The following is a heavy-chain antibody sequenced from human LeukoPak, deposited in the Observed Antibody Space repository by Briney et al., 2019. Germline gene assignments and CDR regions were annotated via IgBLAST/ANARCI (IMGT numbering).Heavy chain of an antibody. V-gene: IGHV3-30*02. CDR1: GFTFSSYG. CDR3: AKDSLGYCSSTSCPLRVYYYYMDV. Sequence: WGSLRLSCAASGFTFSSYGMHWVRQAPGKGLEWVAFIRHDGSNNYYADSVKGRFTISRDNSKNTLYLQMNSLRAEDTAVYYCAKDSLGYCSSTSCPLRVYYYYMDVWGKGTTVTVSS. CDR2: IRHDGSNN. J-gene: IGHJ6*03. D-gene: IGHD2-2*01.